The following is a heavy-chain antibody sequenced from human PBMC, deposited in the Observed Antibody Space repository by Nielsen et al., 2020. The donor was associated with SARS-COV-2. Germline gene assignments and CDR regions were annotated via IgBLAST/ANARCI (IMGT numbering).Heavy chain of an antibody. CDR2: ISYDGSNK. CDR3: AKDLSIVVVPAATMDV. Sequence: GGSLRLSCAASGFTFSSYGMHWVRQAPGQGLEWVAVISYDGSNKYYADSVKGRFTISRDNSKNTLYLQMNSLRAEDTAVYYCAKDLSIVVVPAATMDVWGQGTTVTVSS. D-gene: IGHD2-2*01. V-gene: IGHV3-30*18. J-gene: IGHJ6*02. CDR1: GFTFSSYG.